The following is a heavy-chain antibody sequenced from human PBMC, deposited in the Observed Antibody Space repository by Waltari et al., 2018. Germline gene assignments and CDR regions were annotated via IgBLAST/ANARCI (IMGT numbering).Heavy chain of an antibody. J-gene: IGHJ6*03. Sequence: QVQLQQWGAGLLKPSETLSLTCAVYGGSFSGYYWSWIRQPPGKGLEWIGEINHSGSTNYNPSLNSRVTISVDTSKNQFSLKLSSVTAADTAVYYCARGSSRDFWSGYYTGNYYYYYYMDVWGKGTTVTVSS. D-gene: IGHD3-3*01. CDR1: GGSFSGYY. CDR2: INHSGST. CDR3: ARGSSRDFWSGYYTGNYYYYYYMDV. V-gene: IGHV4-34*01.